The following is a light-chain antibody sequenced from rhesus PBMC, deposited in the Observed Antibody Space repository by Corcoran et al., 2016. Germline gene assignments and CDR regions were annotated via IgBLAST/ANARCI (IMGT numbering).Light chain of an antibody. Sequence: DIQMTQSPSSLSASVGDKVTSTGRGSQGISSRLAWYQQKPGKAPKLLSYKASGLKGGVPSRFSGSGSGTDFSLTIRSLRPEDFATYCCLQYSSSPWAFGQGTKVEIK. CDR3: LQYSSSPWA. V-gene: IGKV1-22*01. CDR2: KAS. J-gene: IGKJ1*01. CDR1: QGISSR.